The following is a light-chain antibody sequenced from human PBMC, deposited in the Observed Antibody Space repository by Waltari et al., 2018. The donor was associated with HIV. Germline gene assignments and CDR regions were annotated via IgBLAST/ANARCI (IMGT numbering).Light chain of an antibody. V-gene: IGKV3-20*01. J-gene: IGKJ2*01. CDR3: QHYGSSPRYT. CDR2: GAS. CDR1: QNLTSNY. Sequence: EVDLTQAPDTLSLSPGERATLSCRASQNLTSNYLAWYQQRLGQAPRLLSYGASSRATGIPERFAGSGSGTDFTLTISRLEPEDFAMYYCQHYGSSPRYTFGQGTNLEIK.